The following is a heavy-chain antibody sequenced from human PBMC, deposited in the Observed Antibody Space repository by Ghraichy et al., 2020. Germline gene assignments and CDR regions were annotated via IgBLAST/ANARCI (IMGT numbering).Heavy chain of an antibody. J-gene: IGHJ6*02. Sequence: ASVKVSCKVSGYTLTELSMHWVRQAPGKGLEWMGGFDPEDGETIYAQKFQGRVTMTEDTSTDTAYMELSSLRSEDTAVYYCATFSTVTTPDYYYGMDVWGQGTTVTVSS. CDR2: FDPEDGET. CDR3: ATFSTVTTPDYYYGMDV. CDR1: GYTLTELS. D-gene: IGHD4-11*01. V-gene: IGHV1-24*01.